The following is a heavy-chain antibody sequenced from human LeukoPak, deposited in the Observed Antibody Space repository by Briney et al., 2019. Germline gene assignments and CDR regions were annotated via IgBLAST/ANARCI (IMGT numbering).Heavy chain of an antibody. Sequence: SETLSLTCAVYGGSFSGHYWRWIRQPPGKGLEWIGEINQSGSTNYNPSLKSRVTISVETSKNQLSLNLGSVTAADTAVYYCARGVVGATTGWYFDLWGRGTLVTVSS. CDR3: ARGVVGATTGWYFDL. CDR2: INQSGST. J-gene: IGHJ2*01. D-gene: IGHD1-26*01. V-gene: IGHV4-34*01. CDR1: GGSFSGHY.